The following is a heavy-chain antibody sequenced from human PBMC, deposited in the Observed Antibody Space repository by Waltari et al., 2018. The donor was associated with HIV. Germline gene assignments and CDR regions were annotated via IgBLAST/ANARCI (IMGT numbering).Heavy chain of an antibody. V-gene: IGHV2-5*02. D-gene: IGHD2-8*01. CDR3: VHTTGLYGTTTYCRTFYSCKDV. Sequence: QITLKEYGPTLVKLTQTLPLTCTFSGFSLSTSGVGAGCIRLPPGKAPEWLALIYWDDDNRYSTSLKSRLTITKDTSKNQVVLTMTNMDPVDTATYYCVHTTGLYGTTTYCRTFYSCKDVWGQGTTVTVSS. J-gene: IGHJ6*02. CDR2: IYWDDDN. CDR1: GFSLSTSGVG.